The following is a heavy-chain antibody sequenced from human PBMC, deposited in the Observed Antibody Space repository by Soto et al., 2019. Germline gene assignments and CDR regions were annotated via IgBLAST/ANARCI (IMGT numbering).Heavy chain of an antibody. CDR2: IRGTGGGT. CDR3: AKRSFYGTGMPNDYGVDV. Sequence: EVHLLESGGGLVQPGGSLRLSCAADGFTFSNYAMTWVCQAPGKGLELVSVIRGTGGGTNNADSAKGRFTTSRDNSKNTLYLQMSCLRAEDTAVYYCAKRSFYGTGMPNDYGVDVCGKGTAVTVSS. J-gene: IGHJ6*04. V-gene: IGHV3-23*01. D-gene: IGHD3-10*01. CDR1: GFTFSNYA.